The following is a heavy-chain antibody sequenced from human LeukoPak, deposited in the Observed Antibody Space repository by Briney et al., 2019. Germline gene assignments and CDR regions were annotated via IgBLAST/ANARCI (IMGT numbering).Heavy chain of an antibody. V-gene: IGHV4-38-2*02. Sequence: SETLSLTCTVSGYSISSGYYWGWIRQPPGKGLEWIGSGSTYYNPSHKSRVTISVDTSKNQFSLKLSSVTAADTAVYYCARVSQGGPANYDSSGYYYYFDYWGQGTLVTVSS. CDR2: SGST. CDR1: GYSISSGYY. J-gene: IGHJ4*02. D-gene: IGHD3-22*01. CDR3: ARVSQGGPANYDSSGYYYYFDY.